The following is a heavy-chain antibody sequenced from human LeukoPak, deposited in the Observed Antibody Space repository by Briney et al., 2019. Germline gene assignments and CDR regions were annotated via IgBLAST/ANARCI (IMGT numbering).Heavy chain of an antibody. CDR2: IYTSGST. Sequence: SETLSLTCTVSGGTISSYYWSWIRQPPGKGLEWIGYIYTSGSTNYNPSLKSRVTISVDTSKNQFSLKLSSVTAADTAVYYCARSSGYSSSWYSYYYYMDVWGKGTTVTVSS. CDR3: ARSSGYSSSWYSYYYYMDV. J-gene: IGHJ6*03. CDR1: GGTISSYY. D-gene: IGHD6-13*01. V-gene: IGHV4-4*09.